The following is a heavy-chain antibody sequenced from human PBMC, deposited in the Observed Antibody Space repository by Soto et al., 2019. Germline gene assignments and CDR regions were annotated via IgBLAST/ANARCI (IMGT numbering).Heavy chain of an antibody. Sequence: GASVKVSCKTSGYTFTGYYMHWVRQAPGQGLEWMGWINPNSGGTNYAQKFQGRVTMTRDTSISTAYMELSRLRSDDTAVYYCASTIAVAGKGAGYWGQGTLVTVSS. D-gene: IGHD6-19*01. V-gene: IGHV1-2*02. J-gene: IGHJ4*02. CDR2: INPNSGGT. CDR3: ASTIAVAGKGAGY. CDR1: GYTFTGYY.